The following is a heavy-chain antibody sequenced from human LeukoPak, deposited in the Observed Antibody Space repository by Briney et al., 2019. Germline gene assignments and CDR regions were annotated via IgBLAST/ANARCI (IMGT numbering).Heavy chain of an antibody. CDR1: GFTFSSYE. J-gene: IGHJ6*02. CDR3: ARLMVRHYGMDV. Sequence: GGSLRLSCAASGFTFSSYEMNWVRQAPGKGLEWVSYISSSGSTIYYADSVKGRFTISRDNAKNSLYLQMNSLRAEDTAVHYCARLMVRHYGMDVWGQGTTVTVSS. CDR2: ISSSGSTI. D-gene: IGHD3-10*01. V-gene: IGHV3-48*03.